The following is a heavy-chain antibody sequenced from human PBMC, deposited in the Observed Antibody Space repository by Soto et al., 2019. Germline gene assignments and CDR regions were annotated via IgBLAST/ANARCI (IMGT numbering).Heavy chain of an antibody. CDR1: GYTFTSYD. Sequence: GASVKVSCKASGYTFTSYDINWVRQATGQGLEWMGWMNPNSGNTGYAQKFQGRVTMTKDTSTRTAYMELRGLRSDDTAVYFCAREGYYSGSGTYSPPRYYGMDVWGQGTTVTVSS. CDR3: AREGYYSGSGTYSPPRYYGMDV. V-gene: IGHV1-8*01. D-gene: IGHD3-10*01. J-gene: IGHJ6*02. CDR2: MNPNSGNT.